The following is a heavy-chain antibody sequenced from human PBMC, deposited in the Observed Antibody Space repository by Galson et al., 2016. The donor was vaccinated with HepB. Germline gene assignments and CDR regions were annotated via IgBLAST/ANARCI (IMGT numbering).Heavy chain of an antibody. CDR2: INPNSGGT. Sequence: SVKVSCKASGYTFTDYYMHWVRQAPGQGLEWMGCINPNSGGTNYAQKFQGRATMTRDTSISTAYMELSRLRSDDTAVYYCARHRLPLLRFFGSYDFDNWGQGTLVTVSS. J-gene: IGHJ4*02. CDR1: GYTFTDYY. V-gene: IGHV1-2*02. CDR3: ARHRLPLLRFFGSYDFDN. D-gene: IGHD3-3*01.